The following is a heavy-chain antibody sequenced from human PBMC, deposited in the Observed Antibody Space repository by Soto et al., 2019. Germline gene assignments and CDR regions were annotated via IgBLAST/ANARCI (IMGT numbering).Heavy chain of an antibody. CDR1: GFTVSSDY. J-gene: IGHJ3*02. V-gene: IGHV3-53*01. CDR3: ARWRVVVAATRAFDI. CDR2: VYSGGST. D-gene: IGHD2-15*01. Sequence: EVQLVESGGGLIQPGGSLRLSCAASGFTVSSDYMSWVRQAPGKGLEWASVVYSGGSTYYADSVKGRFTISRDDSKNRLYLQMNSLIAEDTAVYYCARWRVVVAATRAFDIWGQGTMVTVSS.